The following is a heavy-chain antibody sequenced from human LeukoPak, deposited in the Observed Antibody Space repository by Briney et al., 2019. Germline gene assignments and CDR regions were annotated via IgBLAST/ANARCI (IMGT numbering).Heavy chain of an antibody. CDR1: GFTFSNDW. CDR2: INTDGSTT. Sequence: PGGSLRLSCAASGFTFSNDWMHWVRQAPGKGLVWVSRINTDGSTTTYADSVKGRFTISRDNAKNTLYLQMNSLRAEDAAVYYCARGLTYYYDSSGYYYTYWGQGTLVTVSS. J-gene: IGHJ4*02. V-gene: IGHV3-74*01. D-gene: IGHD3-22*01. CDR3: ARGLTYYYDSSGYYYTY.